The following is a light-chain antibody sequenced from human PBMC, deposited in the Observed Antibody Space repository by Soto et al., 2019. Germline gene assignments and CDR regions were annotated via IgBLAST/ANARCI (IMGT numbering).Light chain of an antibody. CDR2: AAS. J-gene: IGKJ4*01. V-gene: IGKV1-9*01. Sequence: DIHLTQSPSFLSASVGDRVTITCRASQGIASSLAWYQQKAGKAPKLLIYAASTLESGVPSRFSGSGPGTEFTLTISSLQPEDFGIYYCQQFNSYPPTFGGGTKVEIK. CDR3: QQFNSYPPT. CDR1: QGIASS.